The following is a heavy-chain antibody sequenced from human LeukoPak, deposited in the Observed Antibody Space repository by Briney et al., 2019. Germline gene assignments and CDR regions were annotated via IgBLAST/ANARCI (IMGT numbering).Heavy chain of an antibody. J-gene: IGHJ5*02. CDR2: IYYSGST. Sequence: SETLSLTCTVSGGSISSYYWSWIRQPPGKGLEWIGYIYYSGSTNYNPSLKSRVTMSVDTSKNHFSLKLTSVTAADTAVYYCARDPNPDFWSPYFNWFDPWGQGTLVTVSS. CDR3: ARDPNPDFWSPYFNWFDP. V-gene: IGHV4-59*12. D-gene: IGHD3-3*01. CDR1: GGSISSYY.